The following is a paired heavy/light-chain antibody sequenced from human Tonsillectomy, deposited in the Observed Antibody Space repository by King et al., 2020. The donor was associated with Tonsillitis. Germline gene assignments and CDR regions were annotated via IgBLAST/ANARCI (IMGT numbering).Heavy chain of an antibody. J-gene: IGHJ6*03. CDR1: GFTFSHYS. D-gene: IGHD1-26*01. CDR3: VCGSYGDYYYYMDV. Sequence: EVQLVESGGGLVKTGGSLRLSCAASGFTFSHYSMNWVRQAPGKGLEWVSSISSSGTFIYYADSVKGRFTISRDNAKDSLYLQMNSLRAEDTAEYYCVCGSYGDYYYYMDVWGKGTTVTVSS. CDR2: ISSSGTFI. V-gene: IGHV3-21*01.
Light chain of an antibody. CDR3: QQYNHWPPYT. V-gene: IGKV3-15*01. J-gene: IGKJ2*01. Sequence: IVTTQSPATLSVSPGERAALSCRASQSISTNLAWYQHKPGQAPRLLIYGASTRATGIPARFSGSGSGAEFTLTISSLQSEDFAVYYCQQYNHWPPYTFGQGTKLEIK. CDR1: QSISTN. CDR2: GAS.